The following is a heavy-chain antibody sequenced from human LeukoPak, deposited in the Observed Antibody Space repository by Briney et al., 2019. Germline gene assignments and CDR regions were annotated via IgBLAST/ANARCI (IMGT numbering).Heavy chain of an antibody. Sequence: GGSLRLSCAASGFTFSSYSMNWVRQAPGKGLEWVSSISSSSSYIYYADSVKGRFTISRDNAKNSLYLQMNSLRAEDTAVYYCARRGHYYDTSGYPFDYWGQGTLVTVSS. V-gene: IGHV3-21*01. D-gene: IGHD3-22*01. CDR1: GFTFSSYS. CDR3: ARRGHYYDTSGYPFDY. J-gene: IGHJ4*02. CDR2: ISSSSSYI.